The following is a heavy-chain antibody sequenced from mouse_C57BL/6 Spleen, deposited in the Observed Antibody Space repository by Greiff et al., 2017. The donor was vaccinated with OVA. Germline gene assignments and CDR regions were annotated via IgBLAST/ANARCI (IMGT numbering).Heavy chain of an antibody. Sequence: EVQLQQSGAELVKPGASVKLSCTASGFNITDYYMHWVKQRTEQGLEWIGRIDPEDGETKYDPKFQGKATITADTSSNTAYLPLSSLTSEDTAVYYCARGYVMDYWGQGTSVTVSS. D-gene: IGHD1-2*01. J-gene: IGHJ4*01. CDR3: ARGYVMDY. CDR1: GFNITDYY. CDR2: IDPEDGET. V-gene: IGHV14-2*01.